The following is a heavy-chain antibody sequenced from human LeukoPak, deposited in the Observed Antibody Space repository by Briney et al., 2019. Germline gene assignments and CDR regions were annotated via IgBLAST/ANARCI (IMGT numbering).Heavy chain of an antibody. CDR1: GGSISGYY. V-gene: IGHV4-59*01. Sequence: PSETLSLTCTVSGGSISGYYWSWIRQPPGKGLEWIGFVYYSGSTNYNPSRKSRVTISVDTSKNQFSLKVSSVTAADTAVYYCARRRSLEDWGQGTLVTVSS. CDR2: VYYSGST. J-gene: IGHJ4*02. CDR3: ARRRSLED.